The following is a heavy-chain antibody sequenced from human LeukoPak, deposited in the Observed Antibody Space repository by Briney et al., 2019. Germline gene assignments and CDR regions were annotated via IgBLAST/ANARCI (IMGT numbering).Heavy chain of an antibody. CDR2: ISWNSGSI. J-gene: IGHJ4*02. Sequence: PGRSLRLSCAASGFTFDDYAMHWVRQAPGKGLEWVSGISWNSGSIGYADSVKGRFTISRDNAKNSLYLQMNSLRVEDTALYYCAKGFLKWAYSYFDYWGQGTLVTVSS. CDR3: AKGFLKWAYSYFDY. D-gene: IGHD3-3*01. V-gene: IGHV3-9*01. CDR1: GFTFDDYA.